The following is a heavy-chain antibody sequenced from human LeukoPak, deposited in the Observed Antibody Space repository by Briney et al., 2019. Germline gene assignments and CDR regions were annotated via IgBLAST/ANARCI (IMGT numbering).Heavy chain of an antibody. CDR1: GFTFSSYS. V-gene: IGHV3-48*01. Sequence: SGGSLRLSCAASGFTFSSYSMNWVRQAPGKGLEWVSYISSSSSTIYYADSVKGRFTISRDNAKNSLYLQMNSLRAEDTAVYYCAKISMVHFDYWGQGTLVTVSS. J-gene: IGHJ4*02. CDR3: AKISMVHFDY. D-gene: IGHD4/OR15-4a*01. CDR2: ISSSSSTI.